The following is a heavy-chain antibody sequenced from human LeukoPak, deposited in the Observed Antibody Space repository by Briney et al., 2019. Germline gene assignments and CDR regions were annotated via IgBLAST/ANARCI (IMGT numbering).Heavy chain of an antibody. CDR3: ARDPYYYDSSGHHR. CDR1: GVTFSSYE. D-gene: IGHD3-22*01. J-gene: IGHJ4*02. CDR2: ISSSGSTI. Sequence: QTGGSLRLSCAASGVTFSSYEMNWVRQAPGKGLEWVSYISSSGSTIYYADSVKGRFTISRDNAKNSLYLQMNSLRAEDTAVYYCARDPYYYDSSGHHRWGQGTLVTVSS. V-gene: IGHV3-48*03.